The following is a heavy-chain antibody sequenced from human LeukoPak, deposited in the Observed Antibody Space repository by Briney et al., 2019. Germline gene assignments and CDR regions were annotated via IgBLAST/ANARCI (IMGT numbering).Heavy chain of an antibody. J-gene: IGHJ4*02. CDR2: INPTGGST. V-gene: IGHV1-46*01. CDR3: ARTLRYTNYEFDY. CDR1: GYTFTSYY. Sequence: ASVKVSCKASGYTFTSYYMHWMRQAPGQGLEWMGIINPTGGSTNYAQKFQGRVTMTRDTSTSTVYMELSSLRSEDTAVYYCARTLRYTNYEFDYWGQGTLVTVSS. D-gene: IGHD4-11*01.